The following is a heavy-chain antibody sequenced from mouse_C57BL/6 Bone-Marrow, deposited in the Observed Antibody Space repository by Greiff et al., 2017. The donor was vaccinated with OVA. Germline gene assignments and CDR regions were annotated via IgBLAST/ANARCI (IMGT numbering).Heavy chain of an antibody. CDR2: IDPSDSYT. J-gene: IGHJ4*01. CDR3: AKDGNYHYYAMDY. V-gene: IGHV1-69*01. CDR1: GYTFTSYW. D-gene: IGHD2-1*01. Sequence: QVQLKQSGAELVMPGASVKLSCKASGYTFTSYWMHWVKQRPGQGLEWIGEIDPSDSYTNSNQKFKGKSTLTVDKSSSTAYMQLSSLTSEDSAVYYCAKDGNYHYYAMDYWGQGTSVTVSS.